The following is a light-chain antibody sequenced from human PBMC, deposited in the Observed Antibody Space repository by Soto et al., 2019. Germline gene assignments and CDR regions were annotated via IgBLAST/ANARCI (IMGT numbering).Light chain of an antibody. J-gene: IGKJ1*01. CDR1: KSNSSW. Sequence: DIQMTQSPSTLSASVGDRVTITCRASKSNSSWLAWYQQKPGKAPKLLIYDASSLESGVPSRFSGSGSGTEFTLTISSLQPDDFATYYCQQYNSYWTFGQGTKVEIK. CDR3: QQYNSYWT. V-gene: IGKV1-5*01. CDR2: DAS.